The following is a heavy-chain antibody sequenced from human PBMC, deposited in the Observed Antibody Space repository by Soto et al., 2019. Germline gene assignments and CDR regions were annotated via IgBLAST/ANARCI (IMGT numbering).Heavy chain of an antibody. CDR3: ARAQSNYYYYYYMDV. CDR1: GYTFTSYD. D-gene: IGHD4-4*01. Sequence: ASVKVSCKASGYTFTSYDINWVRQATGQGLEWMGWMNPNSGNTGYAQKFQGRVTMTRNTSISTAYMELSSLRSEDTAVYYCARAQSNYYYYYYMDVWGKGTTVTVSS. V-gene: IGHV1-8*01. CDR2: MNPNSGNT. J-gene: IGHJ6*03.